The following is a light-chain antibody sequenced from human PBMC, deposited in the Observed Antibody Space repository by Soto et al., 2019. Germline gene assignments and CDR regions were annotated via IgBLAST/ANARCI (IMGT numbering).Light chain of an antibody. J-gene: IGKJ1*01. V-gene: IGKV1-5*02. CDR3: QQYNTYWT. CDR2: DAS. Sequence: DIQMTQSPSTLSASVGDRVTIICRASQTISTWLAWYQQKPGKAPKLLMYDASRLESGAPSRFSGSGSGTEFTLTISSLQPDDCATYYCQQYNTYWTFGQGNKVEIK. CDR1: QTISTW.